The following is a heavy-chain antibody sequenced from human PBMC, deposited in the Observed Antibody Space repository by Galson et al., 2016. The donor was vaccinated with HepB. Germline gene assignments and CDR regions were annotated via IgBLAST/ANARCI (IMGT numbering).Heavy chain of an antibody. Sequence: SLRLSCAASEFTIPFSNVWMTWVRQAPGKGLEWVGRIKGKPDGGTTDYAAPVKGRFLISRHDSKNTLCLQMSSLKTEDTAMYYCTTLRPDYYESSGYLSNWGQGTLVTVSS. CDR1: EFTIPFSNVW. J-gene: IGHJ1*01. CDR2: IKGKPDGGTT. V-gene: IGHV3-15*01. CDR3: TTLRPDYYESSGYLSN. D-gene: IGHD3-22*01.